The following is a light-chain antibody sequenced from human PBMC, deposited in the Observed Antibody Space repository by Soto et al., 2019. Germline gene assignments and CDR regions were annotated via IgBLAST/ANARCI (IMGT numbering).Light chain of an antibody. J-gene: IGLJ1*01. CDR1: SSNIGSNS. CDR3: AAWDDILNGHV. V-gene: IGLV1-44*01. Sequence: QSVLTQPHSASGTPGQRVTISCSGSSSNIGSNSVHWFQQVPGTAPKPLIYSSNQRPSGVPERFSGSKSGTSASLAISGLQSEDEADYYCAAWDDILNGHVFGAGTKVTVL. CDR2: SSN.